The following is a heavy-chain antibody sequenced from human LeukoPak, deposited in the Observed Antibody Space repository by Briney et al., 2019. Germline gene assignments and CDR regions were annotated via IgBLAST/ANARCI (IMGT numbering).Heavy chain of an antibody. CDR3: AREFNYYGSGTGWFDP. CDR2: IYHSGST. CDR1: GYSISSDYY. D-gene: IGHD3-10*01. Sequence: SETLSPTCTVSGYSISSDYYWGWIRQPPGKGLEWIGTIYHSGSTYYNPSLKSRVTISVDTSKNQFSLKLSSVTAADTAVYYCAREFNYYGSGTGWFDPWGQGTLVTVSS. V-gene: IGHV4-38-2*02. J-gene: IGHJ5*02.